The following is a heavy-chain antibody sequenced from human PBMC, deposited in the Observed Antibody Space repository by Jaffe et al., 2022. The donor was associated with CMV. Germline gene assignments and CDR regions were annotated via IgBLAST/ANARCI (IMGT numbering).Heavy chain of an antibody. Sequence: QVQVVQSGAEVKKPGASVKVSCKASGYIFSDYYIHWVRQAPGQGLEWMGIIRPSGGNTQYSQKFQGRVTMTRDTSTSTVYMELSSLTSEDTAIYFCAREARETYYFDYWGQGTLVTVSS. CDR2: IRPSGGNT. J-gene: IGHJ4*02. CDR1: GYIFSDYY. V-gene: IGHV1-46*01. CDR3: AREARETYYFDY.